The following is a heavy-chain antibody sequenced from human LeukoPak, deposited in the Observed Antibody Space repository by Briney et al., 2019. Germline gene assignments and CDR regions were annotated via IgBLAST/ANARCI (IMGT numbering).Heavy chain of an antibody. J-gene: IGHJ4*02. Sequence: SQTLSLTCAISGDSASSNTAAWNWIRQSPSRCLEWLGRTYYRSKWYNEYVVSVKSRIIIKPETTKNQCSLQLNYVTPEDTAICYCASGSGSSRDYYFDYWGQGTLVTVSS. V-gene: IGHV6-1*01. CDR2: TYYRSKWYN. CDR1: GDSASSNTAA. D-gene: IGHD1-26*01. CDR3: ASGSGSSRDYYFDY.